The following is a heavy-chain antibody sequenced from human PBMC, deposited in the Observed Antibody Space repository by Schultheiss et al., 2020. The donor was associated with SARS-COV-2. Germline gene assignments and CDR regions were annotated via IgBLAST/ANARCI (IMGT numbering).Heavy chain of an antibody. V-gene: IGHV1-69*13. J-gene: IGHJ6*02. D-gene: IGHD2-2*01. CDR1: GGTFSSYA. Sequence: SVKVSCKASGGTFSSYAISWVRQAPGQGLEWMGWINPIFGTANYAQKFQGRVTITADESTSTAYMELSSLRSEDTAVYYCARERDIVVVPAAMPKNYYYYGMDVWGQGTTVTVSS. CDR3: ARERDIVVVPAAMPKNYYYYGMDV. CDR2: INPIFGTA.